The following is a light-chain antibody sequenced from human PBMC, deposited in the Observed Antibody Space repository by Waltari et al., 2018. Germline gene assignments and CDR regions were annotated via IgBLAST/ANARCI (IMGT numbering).Light chain of an antibody. Sequence: EIVMTQSPATLSVSPGERATFSCRASQSIADNLAWYQQKPAQAPRLLIYGASTRATGVAGRFRGSGSGTEFTLTISSLQSEDVAIYYCQQYNHWPPITFGQGTRLEIK. V-gene: IGKV3-15*01. CDR3: QQYNHWPPIT. CDR2: GAS. J-gene: IGKJ5*01. CDR1: QSIADN.